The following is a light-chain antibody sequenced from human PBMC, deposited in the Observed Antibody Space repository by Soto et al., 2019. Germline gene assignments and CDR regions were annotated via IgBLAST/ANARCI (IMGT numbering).Light chain of an antibody. CDR3: QQYYTTPLS. CDR1: QSLLRSSNNKNS. J-gene: IGKJ3*01. CDR2: WAS. Sequence: DIVMTQSPDSLAVSLGERATIDCRSSQSLLRSSNNKNSLAWYQQKPGQPPKLLIYWASTRESGVPDRFSGSGSGTDFTLTISSLLAEDVAVYYCQQYYTTPLSFGPGNKVEIK. V-gene: IGKV4-1*01.